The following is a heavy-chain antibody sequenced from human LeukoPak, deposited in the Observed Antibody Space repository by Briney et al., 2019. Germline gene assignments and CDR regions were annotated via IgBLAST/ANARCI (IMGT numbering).Heavy chain of an antibody. D-gene: IGHD3-10*01. CDR2: ISWNSGSI. CDR3: AKDISYYGSGTAFDY. V-gene: IGHV3-9*01. Sequence: GGSLRLSRAASGFTFDDYAMHWVRQAPGKGLEWVSGISWNSGSIGYADSVKGRFTISRDNAKNSLYLQMNSLRAEDTALYYCAKDISYYGSGTAFDYWGQGTLVTVSS. CDR1: GFTFDDYA. J-gene: IGHJ4*02.